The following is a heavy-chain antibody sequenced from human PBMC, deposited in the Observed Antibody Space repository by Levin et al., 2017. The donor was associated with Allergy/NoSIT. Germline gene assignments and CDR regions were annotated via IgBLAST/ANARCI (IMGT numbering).Heavy chain of an antibody. CDR2: INSDSSYI. CDR1: GFALSTSA. V-gene: IGHV3-21*01. CDR3: ARHQKTGDPFEY. Sequence: GESLKISCAASGFALSTSAMDWVRQAPGKGPEWVASINSDSSYIFYADSVKGRFTISRDNSKNSVFLQMNSLRVDDTAVYYCARHQKTGDPFEYWGQGTLVTVSS. D-gene: IGHD7-27*01. J-gene: IGHJ4*02.